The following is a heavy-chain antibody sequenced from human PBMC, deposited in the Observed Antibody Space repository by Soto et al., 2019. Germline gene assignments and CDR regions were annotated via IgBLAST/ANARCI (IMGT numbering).Heavy chain of an antibody. V-gene: IGHV4-59*08. CDR3: ARHVDIDQWGMEV. Sequence: QVQLQESTPGLVKPSETLSLTCTVSGGSVSGYYWSWIRQTPGKGLEWLGYIHYGGSTNYNPSLTNRVAVSVDTPKNQFSLRLSSVTAADTAVYFCARHVDIDQWGMEVWGQGTTVTVSS. J-gene: IGHJ6*02. CDR1: GGSVSGYY. D-gene: IGHD5-12*01. CDR2: IHYGGST.